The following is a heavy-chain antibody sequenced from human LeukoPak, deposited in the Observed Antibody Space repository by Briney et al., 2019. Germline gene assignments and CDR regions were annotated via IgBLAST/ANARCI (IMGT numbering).Heavy chain of an antibody. CDR3: ARDVARSGDLFGWFDP. CDR1: AGSMSSRY. V-gene: IGHV4-59*11. D-gene: IGHD3-10*01. CDR2: VYYSGTT. J-gene: IGHJ5*02. Sequence: SETLSLTCTVSAGSMSSRYWSWIRQPPGKGLEWIGYVYYSGTTNSNPSLKSRVTISVDTSKNQFSLNLRSVTAADTAVYYCARDVARSGDLFGWFDPWGQGTLVIVSS.